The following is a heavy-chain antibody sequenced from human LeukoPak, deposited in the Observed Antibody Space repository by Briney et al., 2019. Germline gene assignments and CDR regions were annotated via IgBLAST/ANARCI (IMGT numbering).Heavy chain of an antibody. CDR3: ASIMVRGVITIDY. CDR2: ISSSSSTI. V-gene: IGHV3-48*04. Sequence: GASVKVSCKASGYTFTSYAMNWVRQAPGKGLEWVSYISSSSSTIYYADSVKGRFTISRDNAKNSLYLQMNSLRAEDTAVYYCASIMVRGVITIDYWGQGTLVTVSS. CDR1: GYTFTSYA. D-gene: IGHD3-10*01. J-gene: IGHJ4*02.